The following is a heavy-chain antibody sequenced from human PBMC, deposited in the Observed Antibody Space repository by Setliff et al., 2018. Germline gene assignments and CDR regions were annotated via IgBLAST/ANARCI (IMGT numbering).Heavy chain of an antibody. D-gene: IGHD3-3*01. CDR2: IYYSGST. V-gene: IGHV4-59*12. CDR3: AREGYYNFWSGFMDV. CDR1: GGSISSYY. J-gene: IGHJ6*02. Sequence: TSETLSLTCTVSGGSISSYYWSWIRQPPGKGLEWIGYIYYSGSTNYNPSLKSRVTISVDTSKNQFSLKLSSVTAADTAVYYCAREGYYNFWSGFMDVWGQGTTVTVSS.